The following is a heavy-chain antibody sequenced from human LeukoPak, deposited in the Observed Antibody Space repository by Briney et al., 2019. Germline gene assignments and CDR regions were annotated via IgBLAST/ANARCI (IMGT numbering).Heavy chain of an antibody. Sequence: PSETLSLTCTVSGGSISSSSYYWGWIRQPPGKGLEWIGSIYYSGSTYYNPSLKSRVTISVDTSKNQFSLKLSSVTAADTAVYHCARQDYGDYRDFDYWGQGTLVTVSS. CDR1: GGSISSSSYY. J-gene: IGHJ4*02. CDR3: ARQDYGDYRDFDY. CDR2: IYYSGST. V-gene: IGHV4-39*01. D-gene: IGHD4-17*01.